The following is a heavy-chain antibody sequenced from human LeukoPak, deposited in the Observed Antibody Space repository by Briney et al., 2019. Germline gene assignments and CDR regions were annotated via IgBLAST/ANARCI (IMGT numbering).Heavy chain of an antibody. D-gene: IGHD2-15*01. CDR3: ARDRRYCGGGSCYFDYFFDY. CDR1: GFTFNSYA. J-gene: IGHJ4*02. CDR2: ISYDGSIN. V-gene: IGHV3-30-3*01. Sequence: GGSLSLSCVASGFTFNSYAVHWVRQAPGKGLEWVEVISYDGSINFYAAYVKGRFTISRDNSKNTMYLQMNSLRAEDTALYFCARDRRYCGGGSCYFDYFFDYWGQGTLVTVSS.